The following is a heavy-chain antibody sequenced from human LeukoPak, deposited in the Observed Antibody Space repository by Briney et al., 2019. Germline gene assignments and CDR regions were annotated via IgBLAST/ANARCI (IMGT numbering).Heavy chain of an antibody. CDR1: GFTFSSYG. D-gene: IGHD3-22*01. J-gene: IGHJ3*02. CDR3: AKDHYYDSSGYGDAFDI. V-gene: IGHV3-30*02. Sequence: GGSLRLSCAASGFTFSSYGMHWVRQAPGTGLEWVAFIRYDGSNKYYADSVKGRFTISRDNSKNTLYLQMNSLRAEDTAVYYCAKDHYYDSSGYGDAFDIWGQGTMVTVSS. CDR2: IRYDGSNK.